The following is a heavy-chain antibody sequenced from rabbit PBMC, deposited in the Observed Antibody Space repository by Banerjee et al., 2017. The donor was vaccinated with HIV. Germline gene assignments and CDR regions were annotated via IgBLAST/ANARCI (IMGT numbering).Heavy chain of an antibody. CDR2: IVTSTGST. CDR1: GFSFSSSYY. J-gene: IGHJ4*01. D-gene: IGHD1-1*01. V-gene: IGHV1S43*01. CDR3: ARRVDGSGYYNL. Sequence: QSLEESGGGLVQPEGSLTLTCTASGFSFSSSYYMCWVRQAPGKGLELIACIVTSTGSTWYASWVNGRFTISRSTSLNTVDLKMTSLTAADTATYFCARRVDGSGYYNLWGPGTLVTVS.